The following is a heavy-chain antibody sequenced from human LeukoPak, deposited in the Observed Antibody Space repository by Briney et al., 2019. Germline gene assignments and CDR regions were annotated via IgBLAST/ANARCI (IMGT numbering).Heavy chain of an antibody. D-gene: IGHD3-10*01. CDR3: ARISLLSPLDY. V-gene: IGHV1-2*02. CDR2: MNPNSGAT. CDR1: GYTFTGYY. J-gene: IGHJ4*02. Sequence: ASVKVSCKASGYTFTGYYMHWVRQAPGQGPEWMGWMNPNSGATNYAQKFQGRVTMTRDKSISTAYLELSGLRSDDTAVYFCARISLLSPLDYWGQGTLVTVSS.